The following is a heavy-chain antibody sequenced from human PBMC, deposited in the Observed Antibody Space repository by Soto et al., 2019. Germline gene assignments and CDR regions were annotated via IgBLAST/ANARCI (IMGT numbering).Heavy chain of an antibody. CDR3: ARVPTMVRERYNWFDP. D-gene: IGHD3-10*01. CDR1: GYTFTSYG. J-gene: IGHJ5*02. V-gene: IGHV1-18*01. CDR2: ISAYNGNT. Sequence: QVQLVQSGAEVKKPGASVKVSCKASGYTFTSYGISWLRQAPGQGLEWMGWISAYNGNTNYAQKLQGRVTMTTDTSTSTAYMELRSLRSDDTAVYYCARVPTMVRERYNWFDPWGQGTLVTVSS.